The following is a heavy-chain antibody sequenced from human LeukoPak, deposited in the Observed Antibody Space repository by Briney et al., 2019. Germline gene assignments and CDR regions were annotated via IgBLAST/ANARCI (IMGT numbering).Heavy chain of an antibody. CDR1: GDSFTSTSYY. CDR2: MSYSRTS. CDR3: VRSHGGY. V-gene: IGHV4-39*01. D-gene: IGHD4-23*01. J-gene: IGHJ4*02. Sequence: SETLSLTCTVSGDSFTSTSYYWGWPRQPPGKGLEWIGLMSYSRTSSYNPSLDSRVTISVDAYKNQFSLKMSLVTAADTAESYCVRSHGGYGSQATLVTVSS.